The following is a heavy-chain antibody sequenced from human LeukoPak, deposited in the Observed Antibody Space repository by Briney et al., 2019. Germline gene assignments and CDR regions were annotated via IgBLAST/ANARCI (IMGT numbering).Heavy chain of an antibody. D-gene: IGHD5-24*01. J-gene: IGHJ4*02. CDR1: GFPFSSYS. CDR3: AREMATLVPRYFDY. CDR2: ISSSSSTI. Sequence: GSLRLSCAASGFPFSSYSINWVRQAPGKGLEWVSYISSSSSTIYYADSVKGRFTISRDNAKNSLYLQMNSLRAEDTAVYYCAREMATLVPRYFDYWGQGTLVTVSS. V-gene: IGHV3-48*04.